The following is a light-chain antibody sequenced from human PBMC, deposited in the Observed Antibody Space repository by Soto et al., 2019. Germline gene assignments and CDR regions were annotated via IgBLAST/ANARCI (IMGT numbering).Light chain of an antibody. Sequence: VLTQSPATLSLSPGERAPLSCRASQSVSSDLAWYHQNPGQAPRLLIYDASPRATGIPARFSGSGSGTDFTLTISSLEPEDFAVYYCRQRSNWPPGLTFGGGTKVDIK. CDR2: DAS. CDR1: QSVSSD. V-gene: IGKV3-11*01. J-gene: IGKJ4*01. CDR3: RQRSNWPPGLT.